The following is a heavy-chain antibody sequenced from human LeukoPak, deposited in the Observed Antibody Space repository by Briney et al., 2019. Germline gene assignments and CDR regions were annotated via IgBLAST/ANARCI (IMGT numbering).Heavy chain of an antibody. D-gene: IGHD7-27*01. Sequence: GGSLRLSCADSRFTFSNFWMSWVRQAPGKGLEWVANIKQDGSEKYYADSVKGRFPISRDNPQNTLYLQMNSMRAEDTAVYYCARGQGATGGPYYYYYYGRDVWGRGTTVTVSS. CDR1: RFTFSNFW. J-gene: IGHJ6*02. V-gene: IGHV3-7*03. CDR3: ARGQGATGGPYYYYYYGRDV. CDR2: IKQDGSEK.